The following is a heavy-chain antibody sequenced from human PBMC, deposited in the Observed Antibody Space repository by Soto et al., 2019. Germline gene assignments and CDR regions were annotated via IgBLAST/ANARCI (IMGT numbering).Heavy chain of an antibody. CDR3: ARVPMTTVTRHWFDP. CDR1: GYTFTSYG. V-gene: IGHV1-18*01. Sequence: QVHLVQSGGEVKKPGASVKVSCKASGYTFTSYGISWVRQAPGQGLEWMGWISAYNGNTNYAQKLQGRVTMTTDTSTSTAYMELKCLRSDVTAVYYCARVPMTTVTRHWFDPWGQGTLVTVSS. CDR2: ISAYNGNT. J-gene: IGHJ5*02. D-gene: IGHD4-17*01.